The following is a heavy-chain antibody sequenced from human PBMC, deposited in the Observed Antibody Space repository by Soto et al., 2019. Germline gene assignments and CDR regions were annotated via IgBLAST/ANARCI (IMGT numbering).Heavy chain of an antibody. CDR1: GFTFSGSA. CDR3: TATQPGSGWLHRYFDY. Sequence: GGSLRLSCAASGFTFSGSAMHWVRQAAGKGLEWVGRIRSKANSYATAYAASVKGRFTISRDDSKNTAYLQMNSLKTEDTAVYYCTATQPGSGWLHRYFDYWGQGTLVTVSS. CDR2: IRSKANSYAT. D-gene: IGHD6-19*01. J-gene: IGHJ4*02. V-gene: IGHV3-73*01.